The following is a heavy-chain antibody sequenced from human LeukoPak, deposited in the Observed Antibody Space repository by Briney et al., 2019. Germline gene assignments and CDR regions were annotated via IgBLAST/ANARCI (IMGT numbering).Heavy chain of an antibody. CDR3: ARGGLAAAGSVWFDP. D-gene: IGHD6-13*01. V-gene: IGHV1-69*06. J-gene: IGHJ5*02. CDR1: GGTFSSYA. Sequence: EASVNVSCTASGGTFSSYAISWVRQAPGQGLEWMGGIIPIFGTANYAQKFQGRVTITADKSTSTAYMELGSLRSEDTAVYYCARGGLAAAGSVWFDPWGQGTLVTVSS. CDR2: IIPIFGTA.